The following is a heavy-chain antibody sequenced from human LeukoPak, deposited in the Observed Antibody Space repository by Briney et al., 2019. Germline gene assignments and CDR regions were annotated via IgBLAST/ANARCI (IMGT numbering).Heavy chain of an antibody. D-gene: IGHD6-6*01. Sequence: GASVKVSCKASGGTFSSYAISWVRQAPGQGLEWMGGIIPIFGTANYAQKFQGRVTITADESTSTAYMELSSLRSEDTAVYYCAREELGYSSSLLGYYYMDVXXXGTTVTVSS. J-gene: IGHJ6*03. V-gene: IGHV1-69*13. CDR2: IIPIFGTA. CDR3: AREELGYSSSLLGYYYMDV. CDR1: GGTFSSYA.